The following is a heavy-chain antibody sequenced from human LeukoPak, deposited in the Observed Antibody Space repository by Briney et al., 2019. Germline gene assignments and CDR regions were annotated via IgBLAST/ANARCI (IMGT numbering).Heavy chain of an antibody. CDR3: ARVILGGYGGYFDY. D-gene: IGHD4-23*01. V-gene: IGHV1-2*02. CDR2: INANSGGT. J-gene: IGHJ4*02. CDR1: GYTFTGYY. Sequence: ASVKVSCKASGYTFTGYYMHWVRQAPGQGLEGMGWINANSGGTKYAQKFQGSVTMTRDTSIRTAYMELSRLRSDDTAVYYCARVILGGYGGYFDYWGEGILVTVSS.